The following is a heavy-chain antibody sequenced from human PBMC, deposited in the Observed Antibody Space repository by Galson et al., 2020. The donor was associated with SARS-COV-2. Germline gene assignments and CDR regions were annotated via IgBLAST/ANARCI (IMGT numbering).Heavy chain of an antibody. D-gene: IGHD2-8*01. CDR3: ARQGVNMMVWVTVPGWFCDL. J-gene: IGHJ2*01. CDR2: IYPKGRT. Sequence: SGTLSLTCAVSGYSFSTSNFWCCRRVAPGKRLWWHGSIYPKGRTYYTPSLESRVTISVDTSRNQFSLQLTYVSAADTAFYYCARQGVNMMVWVTVPGWFCDLWGRGTLVTVSS. CDR1: GYSFSTSNF. V-gene: IGHV4-38-2*01.